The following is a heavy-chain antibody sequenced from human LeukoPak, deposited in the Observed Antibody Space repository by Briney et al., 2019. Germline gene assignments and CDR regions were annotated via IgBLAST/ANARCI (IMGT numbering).Heavy chain of an antibody. CDR1: GGSISSYY. J-gene: IGHJ6*02. V-gene: IGHV4-59*01. Sequence: SETLSLTCTVSGGSISSYYWSWIRQPPGKGLEWIGYIHYSGSTNYNPSLKSRVTISVDTSKNQFSLKLSSVTAADTAVYYCARVSPDYDILTGYYSDYYYYGMDVWGQGTTVTVSS. CDR2: IHYSGST. CDR3: ARVSPDYDILTGYYSDYYYYGMDV. D-gene: IGHD3-9*01.